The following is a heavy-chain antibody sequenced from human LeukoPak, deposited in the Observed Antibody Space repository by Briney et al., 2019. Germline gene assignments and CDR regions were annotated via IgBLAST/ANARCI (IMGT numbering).Heavy chain of an antibody. J-gene: IGHJ4*02. V-gene: IGHV1-2*02. CDR1: GYTFTGYY. D-gene: IGHD3-3*01. Sequence: ASVKVSCKASGYTFTGYYMHWVRQAPGQGLEWMGWINPNSGGTNYAQKFQGRVTMTRDTSISTAYMELSRLRSDDTAVYYCARGNLLKLYDFWSGDYPIPLFDYWGQGTLVTVSS. CDR3: ARGNLLKLYDFWSGDYPIPLFDY. CDR2: INPNSGGT.